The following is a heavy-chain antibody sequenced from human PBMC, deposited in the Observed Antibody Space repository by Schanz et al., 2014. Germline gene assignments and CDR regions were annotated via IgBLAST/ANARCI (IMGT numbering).Heavy chain of an antibody. V-gene: IGHV3-30*18. D-gene: IGHD3-22*01. CDR1: GITLSGYG. CDR3: AKDAAYYDSVIFPDH. J-gene: IGHJ4*02. Sequence: QVQLVESGGGVVQPGRSLRLSCAASGITLSGYGLHWVRQAPGKGLEWVALISYDGSSKNHADSVQGRFTISRDNSKNTVNLQMNSLRAEDTAIYFCAKDAAYYDSVIFPDHWGQGTLVTVSS. CDR2: ISYDGSSK.